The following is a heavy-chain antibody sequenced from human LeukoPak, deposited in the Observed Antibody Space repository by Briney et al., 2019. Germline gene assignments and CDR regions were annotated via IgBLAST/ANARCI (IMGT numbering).Heavy chain of an antibody. V-gene: IGHV5-10-1*01. Sequence: GESLKISCKGSGYNFTNYWISWVRQMPGKGLEWMGTIDPSDSYNNYSPSFQGHVTISADKSISTAYLQWSSLKASDTAMYYCARLSYGTAHSYFDYWGQGTLVTVSS. CDR3: ARLSYGTAHSYFDY. CDR2: IDPSDSYN. D-gene: IGHD1-26*01. J-gene: IGHJ4*02. CDR1: GYNFTNYW.